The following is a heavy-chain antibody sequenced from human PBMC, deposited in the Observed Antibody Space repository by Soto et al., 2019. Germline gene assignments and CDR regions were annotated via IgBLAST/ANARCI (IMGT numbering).Heavy chain of an antibody. J-gene: IGHJ4*02. Sequence: PGGSLRLSCAASGFTFSSSMHWVRQAPGKGLEWMAVIWDDGSNKYYADSVKGRFTIPRDNSKNTLYLQMNSLRAEDTAVYYCASPQVGATGYGYWGQGTLVTVSS. V-gene: IGHV3-33*01. CDR2: IWDDGSNK. CDR3: ASPQVGATGYGY. CDR1: GFTFSSS. D-gene: IGHD1-26*01.